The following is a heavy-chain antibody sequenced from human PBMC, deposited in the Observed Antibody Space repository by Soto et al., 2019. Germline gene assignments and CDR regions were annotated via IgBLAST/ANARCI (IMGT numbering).Heavy chain of an antibody. Sequence: EVQRVESGGGLVQPGGSLRLSCAASGFTFSSDWMHWVRQAPGKGLVWVARIHDDGSITNYADSVKGRFTISRDNAKKTLYRQMNSLRAEDTAVYYCGRVPAAAAGIGIDHWGQGILVTVSS. CDR3: GRVPAAAAGIGIDH. CDR1: GFTFSSDW. J-gene: IGHJ4*02. D-gene: IGHD6-13*01. V-gene: IGHV3-74*01. CDR2: IHDDGSIT.